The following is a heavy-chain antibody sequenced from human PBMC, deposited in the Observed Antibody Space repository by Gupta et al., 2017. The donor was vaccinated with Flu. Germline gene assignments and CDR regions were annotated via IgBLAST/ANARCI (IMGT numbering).Heavy chain of an antibody. D-gene: IGHD2/OR15-2a*01. Sequence: VSGYSFTDYYLHWVRQAPGKGLEWMGLIDPNDGKHKYAVHFQDSLTITADRSIDTAYMELSDLRSNLTAIYFCHAGTHLATSTFSFDSWGQGTLVTVSP. CDR1: GYSFTDYY. CDR3: HAGTHLATSTFSFDS. CDR2: IDPNDGKH. J-gene: IGHJ4*02. V-gene: IGHV1-69-2*01.